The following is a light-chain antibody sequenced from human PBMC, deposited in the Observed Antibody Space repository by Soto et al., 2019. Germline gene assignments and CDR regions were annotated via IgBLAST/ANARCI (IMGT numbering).Light chain of an antibody. V-gene: IGLV1-40*01. J-gene: IGLJ3*02. CDR1: SSNLGAGYA. Sequence: QSVLTQPPSVSGAPGQRVTISCTGNSSNLGAGYAVHWYQHIPGSAPKLLIYSNNNRPSGVPDRFSGSKSGTSASLAISGLQAEDEGDYHCQSYDSCLSSPWVFGGGTKLTVL. CDR2: SNN. CDR3: QSYDSCLSSPWV.